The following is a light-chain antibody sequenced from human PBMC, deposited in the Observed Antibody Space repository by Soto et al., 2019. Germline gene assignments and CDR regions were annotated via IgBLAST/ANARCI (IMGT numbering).Light chain of an antibody. V-gene: IGKV3-20*01. CDR3: QQYGSSSFT. Sequence: EIVLTQSPATLSLSPGEGATLSCSASHSVASTYLAWYQQKPGLAPRLIIYGASNRASGTPDRFSGGGSGTDFTLTISRLEPEDFAVYYCQQYGSSSFTFGQGTKLEIK. CDR1: HSVASTY. J-gene: IGKJ2*01. CDR2: GAS.